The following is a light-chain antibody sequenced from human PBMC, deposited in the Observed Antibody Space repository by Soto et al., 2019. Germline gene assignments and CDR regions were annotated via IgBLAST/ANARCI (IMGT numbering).Light chain of an antibody. J-gene: IGKJ2*01. V-gene: IGKV1-39*01. Sequence: DIQMTQSPSSLSASIGDRVTITCRAGQSISSHLTWYQQKPGKAPKLLIYAASSLQTGVPSRFSGSASGTDVTLTISSLQPEDFATYYCQQSHSTPYTFGQGTKLEIK. CDR1: QSISSH. CDR3: QQSHSTPYT. CDR2: AAS.